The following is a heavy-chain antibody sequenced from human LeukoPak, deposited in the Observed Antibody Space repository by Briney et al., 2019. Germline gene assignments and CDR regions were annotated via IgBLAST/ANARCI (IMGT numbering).Heavy chain of an antibody. V-gene: IGHV3-48*03. D-gene: IGHD5-12*01. CDR1: GFTFSSYE. CDR2: IGSSGGII. Sequence: GVSLRLSCAASGFTFSSYEMTWVRQAPGKGLEWVSYIGSSGGIIHYADSVKVRFTISRDKARSALSLEMNSLRAEDTSLYYCARVGSAYPSSDYWGQGTLVTVSS. J-gene: IGHJ4*02. CDR3: ARVGSAYPSSDY.